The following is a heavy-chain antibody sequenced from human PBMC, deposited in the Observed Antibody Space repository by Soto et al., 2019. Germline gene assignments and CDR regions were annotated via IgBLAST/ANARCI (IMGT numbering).Heavy chain of an antibody. CDR2: IIPIFGTA. CDR1: GGTFSSYA. V-gene: IGHV1-69*13. Sequence: SVKVSCKASGGTFSSYAISWVRQAPGQGLEWMGGIIPIFGTANYAQKFQGRVTITADESTSTAYMELSSLRSEDTAVYYCARAGSQAGGSYYLCDYWGQRTLVTVSS. CDR3: ARAGSQAGGSYYLCDY. D-gene: IGHD1-26*01. J-gene: IGHJ4*02.